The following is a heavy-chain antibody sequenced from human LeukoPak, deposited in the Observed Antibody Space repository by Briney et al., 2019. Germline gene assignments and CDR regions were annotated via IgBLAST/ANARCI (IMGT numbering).Heavy chain of an antibody. CDR2: IYYSGST. V-gene: IGHV4-39*01. Sequence: SETLSLTCTVSGGSISSSSYYWGWIRQPPGKGLEWIGSIYYSGSTYYNPSLKSRVTISVDTSKSQFSLKLSSVTAADTAVYYCARNRTSFGVVISGVNWFDPWGQGTLVTVSS. D-gene: IGHD3-3*01. CDR1: GGSISSSSYY. CDR3: ARNRTSFGVVISGVNWFDP. J-gene: IGHJ5*02.